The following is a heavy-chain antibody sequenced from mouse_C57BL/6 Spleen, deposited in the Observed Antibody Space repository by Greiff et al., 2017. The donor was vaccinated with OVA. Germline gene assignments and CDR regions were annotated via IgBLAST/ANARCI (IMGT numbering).Heavy chain of an antibody. V-gene: IGHV1-69*01. Sequence: QVQLQQPGAELVMPGASVKLSCKASGYTFTSYWMPWVKQRPGQGLEWIGEIDPSDSYTNYNQKFKGKSTLTVDKSSSTAYMQLSSLTSEDSAVCYCARPHYYGSSPWFAYWGQGTLVTVSA. CDR2: IDPSDSYT. CDR1: GYTFTSYW. CDR3: ARPHYYGSSPWFAY. D-gene: IGHD1-1*01. J-gene: IGHJ3*01.